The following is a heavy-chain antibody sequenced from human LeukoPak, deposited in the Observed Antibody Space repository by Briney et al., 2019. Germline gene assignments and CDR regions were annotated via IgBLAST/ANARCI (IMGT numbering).Heavy chain of an antibody. D-gene: IGHD1-7*01. CDR3: ATLSLNWNYNHYFDF. Sequence: PGGSLRLSCAASGFTFNTYAMHWIRQAPGRWLEWVAFIRSDGSNKNYADSVKGRFNISRDNSKNTLYLQMNSLRVEDTGVYYCATLSLNWNYNHYFDFWGQGTLVTISS. V-gene: IGHV3-30*02. CDR2: IRSDGSNK. CDR1: GFTFNTYA. J-gene: IGHJ4*02.